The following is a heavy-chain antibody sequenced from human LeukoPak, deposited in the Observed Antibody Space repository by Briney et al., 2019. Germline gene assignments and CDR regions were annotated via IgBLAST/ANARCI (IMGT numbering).Heavy chain of an antibody. CDR1: GASVNSDSYY. CDR3: ADTYGN. Sequence: SETLSLTCTVTGASVNSDSYYWSWIRQPPGQGLEWIGYIFNSGTTYYIPSLRSRVIISLDTSKNQFSLKMSSVTAADTAVYFCADTYGNWGQGTLVTVSS. V-gene: IGHV4-30-4*08. J-gene: IGHJ4*02. D-gene: IGHD5-18*01. CDR2: IFNSGTT.